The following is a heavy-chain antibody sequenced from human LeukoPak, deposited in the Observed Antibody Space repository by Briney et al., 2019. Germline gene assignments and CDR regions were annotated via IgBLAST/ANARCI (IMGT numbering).Heavy chain of an antibody. CDR3: ARGGSAGWLFFPNWFDP. Sequence: ASVKVSCKASGYTFTSYYMHWVRQAPGQGLEWMGIINPSGGSTSYAQKFQGRVTMTRDTSTSTVYMELSSLRSEDTAVYYRARGGSAGWLFFPNWFDPWGQGTLVTVSS. J-gene: IGHJ5*02. V-gene: IGHV1-46*01. CDR2: INPSGGST. CDR1: GYTFTSYY. D-gene: IGHD3-22*01.